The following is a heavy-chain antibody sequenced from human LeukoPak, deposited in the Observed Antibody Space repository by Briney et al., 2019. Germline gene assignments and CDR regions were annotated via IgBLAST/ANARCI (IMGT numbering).Heavy chain of an antibody. CDR1: GFTFSSHW. J-gene: IGHJ4*02. CDR3: ARGESYGRNYYFDY. V-gene: IGHV3-7*03. CDR2: IKQDGSEK. Sequence: GGSLRLSCAASGFTFSSHWMSWVRQAPGKGLEWVANIKQDGSEKYYVDSVKGRFTISRDNAKNSLYLQMNSLRAEDTAVYYCARGESYGRNYYFDYWGQGTLVTVSS. D-gene: IGHD5-18*01.